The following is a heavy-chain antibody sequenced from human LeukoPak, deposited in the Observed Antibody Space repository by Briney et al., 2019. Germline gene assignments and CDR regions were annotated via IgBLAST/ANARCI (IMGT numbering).Heavy chain of an antibody. Sequence: ASVKVSCKASGYTFTTYATNWVRQAPGQGLEWMGWINTNTGNPTYAQRFTGRFVFSLDTSVSTAYLQISSLKAEDTAVYYCAKYNSGWYRWFDPWGQGTLVIVSS. D-gene: IGHD6-19*01. V-gene: IGHV7-4-1*02. CDR2: INTNTGNP. CDR3: AKYNSGWYRWFDP. CDR1: GYTFTTYA. J-gene: IGHJ5*02.